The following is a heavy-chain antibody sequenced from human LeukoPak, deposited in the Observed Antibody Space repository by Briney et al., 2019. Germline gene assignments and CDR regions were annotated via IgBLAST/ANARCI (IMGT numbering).Heavy chain of an antibody. J-gene: IGHJ4*02. V-gene: IGHV3-23*01. D-gene: IGHD2-15*01. CDR1: GFTFSSYS. CDR2: ISGSGGST. Sequence: GGSLRLSCAASGFTFSSYSMNWVRQAPGKGLEWVSAISGSGGSTYYADSVKGRFTISRDNSKNTLYLQMNSLRAEDTAVYYCAKTSGRVYYFDYWGQGTLVTVSS. CDR3: AKTSGRVYYFDY.